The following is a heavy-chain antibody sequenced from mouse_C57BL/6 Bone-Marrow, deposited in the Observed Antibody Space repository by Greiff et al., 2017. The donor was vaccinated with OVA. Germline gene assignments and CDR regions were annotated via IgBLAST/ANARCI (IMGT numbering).Heavy chain of an antibody. CDR3: AKNEIYDGYFSFDY. D-gene: IGHD2-3*01. CDR2: IWRGGST. J-gene: IGHJ2*01. Sequence: VQLQQSGPGLVQPSQSLSITCTVSGFSLTSYGVHWVRQSPGKGLEWLGVIWRGGSTDYNAAFMSRLSITKDNSKSQVFFKMNSLQADDTAIYYCAKNEIYDGYFSFDYWGQGTTLTVSS. V-gene: IGHV2-5*01. CDR1: GFSLTSYG.